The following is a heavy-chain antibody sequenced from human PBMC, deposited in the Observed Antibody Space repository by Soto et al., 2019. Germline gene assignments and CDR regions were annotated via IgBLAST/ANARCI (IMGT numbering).Heavy chain of an antibody. J-gene: IGHJ6*02. V-gene: IGHV3-48*02. D-gene: IGHD3-22*01. Sequence: GGPRRLSCTPSGFIFSDYSMNWVRQAPGKGLEWISYITTTSSTMYYADSVKGRFTISRDNAKNSLYLQMNSLRDEDTAVYYCARDSSGRQYYGMDVWGQGTTVTVSS. CDR3: ARDSSGRQYYGMDV. CDR1: GFIFSDYS. CDR2: ITTTSSTM.